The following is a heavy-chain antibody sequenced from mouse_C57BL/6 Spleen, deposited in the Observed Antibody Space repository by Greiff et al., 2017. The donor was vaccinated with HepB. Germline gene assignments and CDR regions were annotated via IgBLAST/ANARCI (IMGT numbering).Heavy chain of an antibody. V-gene: IGHV1-82*01. CDR3: ARSYGNWYFDV. J-gene: IGHJ1*03. CDR1: GYAFSSSW. CDR2: IYPGDGDT. Sequence: VQLQQSGPELVKPGASVTISCKASGYAFSSSWMNWVKQRPGKGLEWIGRIYPGDGDTNYNGKFKGKATLTADKSSSTAYMQLSSLTSEDSAVYFCARSYGNWYFDVWGTGTTVTVSS. D-gene: IGHD3-3*01.